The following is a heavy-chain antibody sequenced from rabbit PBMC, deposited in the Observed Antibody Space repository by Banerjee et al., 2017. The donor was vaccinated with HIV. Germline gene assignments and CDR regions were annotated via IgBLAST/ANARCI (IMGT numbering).Heavy chain of an antibody. CDR2: IGTSSGST. CDR3: ARAGYPGYAFSL. V-gene: IGHV1S45*01. Sequence: QEQLEESGGDLVKPGASLTLTCTASGFSFSSGYWICWVRQAPGKGLEWIACIGTSSGSTWYASWVNGRFTISKTSSTTVTLQMTTLTAADTATYFCARAGYPGYAFSLWGQGTLVTVS. J-gene: IGHJ4*01. CDR1: GFSFSSGYW. D-gene: IGHD7-1*01.